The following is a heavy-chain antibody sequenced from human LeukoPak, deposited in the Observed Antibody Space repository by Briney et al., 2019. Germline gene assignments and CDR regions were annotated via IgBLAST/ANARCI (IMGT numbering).Heavy chain of an antibody. CDR2: IIPIPGIA. CDR3: AREARDTYSSGYYGMDV. J-gene: IGHJ6*02. V-gene: IGHV1-69*04. D-gene: IGHD6-19*01. Sequence: ASVKVSCKASGGTFSSYAVSWVRRAPGQGLEWMGRIIPIPGIANYAQKFQGRVTITADKSTSTAYMELSSLRSEDTAVYYCAREARDTYSSGYYGMDVWGQGTTVTVSS. CDR1: GGTFSSYA.